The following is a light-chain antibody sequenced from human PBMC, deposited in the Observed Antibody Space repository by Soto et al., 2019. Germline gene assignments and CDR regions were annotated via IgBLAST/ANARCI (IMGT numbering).Light chain of an antibody. CDR1: QSISAW. CDR3: QQYNSYWT. CDR2: DAS. J-gene: IGKJ1*01. V-gene: IGKV1-5*01. Sequence: DIQMTQSPSTLSASVGDRVTITCRASQSISAWLAWYQQKPGKAPKLLIYDASSLESGVPSRFSGGGSGTEFTLTISSLQPDDVATYYCQQYNSYWTFGQGTKGDIK.